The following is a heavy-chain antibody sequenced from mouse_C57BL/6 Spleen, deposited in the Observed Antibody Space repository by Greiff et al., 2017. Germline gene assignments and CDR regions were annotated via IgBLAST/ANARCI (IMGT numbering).Heavy chain of an antibody. J-gene: IGHJ3*01. CDR2: IYPGDGDT. CDR1: GYAFSSSW. D-gene: IGHD2-4*01. V-gene: IGHV1-82*01. Sequence: QVQLQQSGPELVKPGASVKISCKASGYAFSSSWMNWVKQRPGKGLEWIGRIYPGDGDTNYNGKFKGKATLTADKSSSTAYMQLSSLTSEDSAVYFCARKDYHQAWFAYWGQGTLVTVSA. CDR3: ARKDYHQAWFAY.